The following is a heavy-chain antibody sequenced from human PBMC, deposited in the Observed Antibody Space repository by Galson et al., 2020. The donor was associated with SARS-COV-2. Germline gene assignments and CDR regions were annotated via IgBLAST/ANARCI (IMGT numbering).Heavy chain of an antibody. CDR2: IYYSGST. Sequence: ASETLSLTCTVSGGSISSGGYYWSWIRQHPGKGLEWIGYIYYSGSTYYNPSLKSRVTISVDTSKNQFSLKLSSVTAADTAVYYCAREGAGTLREVDYWGQGTLVTVSS. CDR1: GGSISSGGYY. CDR3: AREGAGTLREVDY. D-gene: IGHD3-10*01. V-gene: IGHV4-31*03. J-gene: IGHJ4*02.